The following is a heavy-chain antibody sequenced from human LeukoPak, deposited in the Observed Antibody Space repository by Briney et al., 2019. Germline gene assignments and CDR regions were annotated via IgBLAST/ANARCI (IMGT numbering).Heavy chain of an antibody. CDR2: ISSSSSTI. J-gene: IGHJ4*02. CDR3: ARFSSSRTTAAGD. Sequence: GGSLRLSCAASRFTFSSYSMNWVRQAPGKGLEWVSYISSSSSTIYYADSVKGRFTISRDNAKNSLYLQMNSLRAEDTAVYYCARFSSSRTTAAGDWGQGTLVTVSS. V-gene: IGHV3-48*04. D-gene: IGHD6-13*01. CDR1: RFTFSSYS.